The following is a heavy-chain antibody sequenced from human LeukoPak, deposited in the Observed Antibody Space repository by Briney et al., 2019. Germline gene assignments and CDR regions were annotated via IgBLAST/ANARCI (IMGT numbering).Heavy chain of an antibody. Sequence: PGRSLRLSCAAPGFTFRNYAMHWVRQAPGKGLEWVAVISYDGSNKYYADSVKGRFTISRDNSKNTLYLQMNSLRAEDTSVYYCARGIAAAGLDYWGQETLVTVSS. CDR1: GFTFRNYA. CDR3: ARGIAAAGLDY. J-gene: IGHJ4*02. D-gene: IGHD6-25*01. V-gene: IGHV3-30*04. CDR2: ISYDGSNK.